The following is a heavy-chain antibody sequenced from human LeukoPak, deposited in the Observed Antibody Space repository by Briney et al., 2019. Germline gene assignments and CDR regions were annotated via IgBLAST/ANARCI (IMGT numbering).Heavy chain of an antibody. Sequence: SETLSLTCTVSGGSISSSSYYWGWIRQPPGKGVEWNGSVYYSGSTYYNPSLKSRVTISVDTSKNQYSLKLSSVTAADTAVYYCARQNYYDSSGFDYWGQGTLVTVSS. D-gene: IGHD3-22*01. CDR3: ARQNYYDSSGFDY. V-gene: IGHV4-39*01. J-gene: IGHJ4*02. CDR2: VYYSGST. CDR1: GGSISSSSYY.